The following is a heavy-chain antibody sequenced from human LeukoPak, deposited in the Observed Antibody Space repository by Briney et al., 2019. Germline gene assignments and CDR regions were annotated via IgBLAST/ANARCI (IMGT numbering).Heavy chain of an antibody. V-gene: IGHV4-34*01. Sequence: SETLSLTCAVYGGSFSGYYWSWIRQPPGKGLEWIGEINHSGSTNYNPSLKSRVTISVDTSKNQFSLQLSSVTAADTAVYYCARTVGAGFDYWGQGTLVTVSS. D-gene: IGHD1-26*01. CDR1: GGSFSGYY. CDR3: ARTVGAGFDY. J-gene: IGHJ4*02. CDR2: INHSGST.